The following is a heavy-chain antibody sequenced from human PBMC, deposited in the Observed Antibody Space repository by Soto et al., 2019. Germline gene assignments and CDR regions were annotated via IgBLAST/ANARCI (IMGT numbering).Heavy chain of an antibody. CDR2: IYYSGNT. CDR3: ARAKGYYYDSSGYPPSNFDY. D-gene: IGHD3-22*01. J-gene: IGHJ4*02. CDR1: GGSIRGGDYY. Sequence: SETLSLTCTVSGGSIRGGDYYRSWIRQPPGKGLEWIGYIYYSGNTNYNPSLKSRVTISADTSKKQFSLKLKSVTAADTAVYYCARAKGYYYDSSGYPPSNFDYWGQGTLVTVSS. V-gene: IGHV4-61*08.